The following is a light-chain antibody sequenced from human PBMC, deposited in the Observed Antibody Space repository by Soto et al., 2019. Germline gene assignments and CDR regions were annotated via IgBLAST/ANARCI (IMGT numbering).Light chain of an antibody. V-gene: IGLV1-40*01. CDR2: DNN. J-gene: IGLJ1*01. Sequence: QSVLTQPPSVSGAPGQRVTISCTGSSSNIGAAYDVHWYHQLPGTAPKLLIYDNNNRPSGVPDRFSGSKSGTSASLAITGLQSEDEADSYCQSFDRSVTRYVFGTATKATV. CDR1: SSNIGAAYD. CDR3: QSFDRSVTRYV.